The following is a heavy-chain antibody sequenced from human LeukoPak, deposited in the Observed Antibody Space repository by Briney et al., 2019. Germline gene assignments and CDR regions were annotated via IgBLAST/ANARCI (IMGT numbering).Heavy chain of an antibody. Sequence: SQTLSLTCTVSGGSISSGSYCWSWIRQPAGKGLEWIGRIYTSGSTNYNPSLKSRVTISVDTSKNHFSLKLTSVTAADTAVYYCARDTKGYYDSSGYRRYFDLWGRGTLVTVSS. V-gene: IGHV4-61*02. CDR3: ARDTKGYYDSSGYRRYFDL. CDR2: IYTSGST. J-gene: IGHJ2*01. D-gene: IGHD3-22*01. CDR1: GGSISSGSYC.